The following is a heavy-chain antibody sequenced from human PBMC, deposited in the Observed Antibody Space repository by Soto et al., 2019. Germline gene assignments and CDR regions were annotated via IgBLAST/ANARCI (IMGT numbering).Heavy chain of an antibody. Sequence: EVQLLESGGGLVQPGGSLRLSCAASGFTFSSYAMRWVRQAPGKGLEGVSAISGSGGSTYYADSVKGRFTISRDNSKNTLYLHMTSLRAEDRAVHYCARRGSGSDYDYWGQGTLVTVSS. V-gene: IGHV3-23*01. J-gene: IGHJ4*02. CDR1: GFTFSSYA. D-gene: IGHD1-26*01. CDR2: ISGSGGST. CDR3: ARRGSGSDYDY.